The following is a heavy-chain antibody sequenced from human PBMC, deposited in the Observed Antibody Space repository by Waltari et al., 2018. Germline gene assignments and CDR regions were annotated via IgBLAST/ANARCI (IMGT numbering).Heavy chain of an antibody. CDR1: SFTFRCLH. Sequence: VQLVETCGRLVHPGGFLRLPFASSSFTFRCLHLILFPHAPGKGLEWVSVIYSGGSTYYADAVKGRFTISRDNSKNTLYLQMNSLRADDTAVYYCASDFGKGYSNTIFRYWGQGTLVTVSS. CDR3: ASDFGKGYSNTIFRY. CDR2: IYSGGST. V-gene: IGHV3-53*02. J-gene: IGHJ4*02. D-gene: IGHD4-4*01.